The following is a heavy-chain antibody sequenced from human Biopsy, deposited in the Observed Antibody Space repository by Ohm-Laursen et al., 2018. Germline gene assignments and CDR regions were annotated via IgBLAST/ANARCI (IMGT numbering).Heavy chain of an antibody. V-gene: IGHV4-34*01. J-gene: IGHJ6*02. CDR2: INHSGRA. Sequence: TLSLTCAVYGESFNGYYWSWIRQTPGKGLEWIGEINHSGRANYNPSLKSRVTISVDTSKNQFSLKVRSVTAADTAVYYCVRGVDYYDPYHYYALDVWGQGTTVTVSS. CDR1: GESFNGYY. CDR3: VRGVDYYDPYHYYALDV. D-gene: IGHD3-22*01.